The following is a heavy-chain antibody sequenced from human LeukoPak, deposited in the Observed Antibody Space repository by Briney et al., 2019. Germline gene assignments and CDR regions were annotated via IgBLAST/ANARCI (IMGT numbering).Heavy chain of an antibody. D-gene: IGHD2-2*01. Sequence: PSETLSLTCAVYGGPFSGYYWSWIRQPPGKGLEWIGEINHSGSTNYNPSLKSRVTISVDTSKNQFSLKLSSVTAADTAVYYCARGRRSDIVVVPAAYNWFDPWGQGTLVTVSS. CDR1: GGPFSGYY. CDR3: ARGRRSDIVVVPAAYNWFDP. CDR2: INHSGST. J-gene: IGHJ5*02. V-gene: IGHV4-34*01.